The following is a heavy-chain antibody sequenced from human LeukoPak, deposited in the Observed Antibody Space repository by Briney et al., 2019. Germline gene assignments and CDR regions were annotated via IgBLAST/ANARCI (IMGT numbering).Heavy chain of an antibody. CDR1: GFTFSSYG. Sequence: PGGSLRLSCAASGFTFSSYGIHWVRQAPGKGLEWVAVISYDGSNKYYADSVKGRFTISRDNSKNTLYLQMNSLRAEDTAVYYCAKDLSDILTSAFDIWGQGTMVTVSS. CDR2: ISYDGSNK. V-gene: IGHV3-30*18. D-gene: IGHD3-9*01. CDR3: AKDLSDILTSAFDI. J-gene: IGHJ3*02.